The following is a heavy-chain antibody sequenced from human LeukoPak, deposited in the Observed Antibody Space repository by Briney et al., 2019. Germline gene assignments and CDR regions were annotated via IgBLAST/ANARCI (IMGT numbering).Heavy chain of an antibody. V-gene: IGHV4-34*01. J-gene: IGHJ4*02. CDR3: ARVASLYRINYFGY. Sequence: PSETLSLTCAVYGGSFSGYYWSWIRQPPGKGLEWIGEINHSGSTNYNPSLKSRVTISVDTSKNQFSLKLSSVTAADTAVYYCARVASLYRINYFGYWGQGTLVTVSS. D-gene: IGHD2-21*01. CDR1: GGSFSGYY. CDR2: INHSGST.